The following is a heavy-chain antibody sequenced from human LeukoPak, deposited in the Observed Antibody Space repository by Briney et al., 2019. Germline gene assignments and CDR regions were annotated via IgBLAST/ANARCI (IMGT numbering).Heavy chain of an antibody. D-gene: IGHD3-22*01. J-gene: IGHJ4*02. CDR2: ISAGGGNT. V-gene: IGHV3-23*01. CDR3: ARPYDTRGYFPDY. CDR1: GFTFSTYG. Sequence: GGSLRPSCAASGFTFSTYGMNWVRQAPGKGLEWVSAISAGGGNTYYADSVKGRFTISRDNSKNTLFLEMNSLRAEDTAVYYCARPYDTRGYFPDYWGQGTLVTVSS.